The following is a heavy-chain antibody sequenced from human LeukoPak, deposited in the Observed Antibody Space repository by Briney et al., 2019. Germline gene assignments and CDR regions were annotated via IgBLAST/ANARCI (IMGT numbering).Heavy chain of an antibody. J-gene: IGHJ3*02. CDR2: INWNSGGI. V-gene: IGHV3-9*01. Sequence: GGSLRLSCAASGFTFDEYAINWVRQVPGKGLEWVSGINWNSGGIAYADSVKGRFAISRDNAKKSLYLQMNSLRAEDTAVYYCARDDLLTDDAFDIWGQGTMVTVSS. CDR1: GFTFDEYA. CDR3: ARDDLLTDDAFDI.